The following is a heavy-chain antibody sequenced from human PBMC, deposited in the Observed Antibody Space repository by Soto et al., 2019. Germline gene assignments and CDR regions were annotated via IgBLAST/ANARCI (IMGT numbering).Heavy chain of an antibody. CDR3: ARDGEQWLRFPLYYFDY. CDR1: GYTFTSYG. V-gene: IGHV1-18*01. CDR2: ISAYNGNT. D-gene: IGHD5-12*01. J-gene: IGHJ4*02. Sequence: QVQLVQSGAEVKKPGASVKVSCKASGYTFTSYGISWVRQAPGQGLEWMGWISAYNGNTNYEQNLQGRVTMTTDTSTSTAYMELRSLRSDDTAVYYCARDGEQWLRFPLYYFDYWGQGTLVTVSS.